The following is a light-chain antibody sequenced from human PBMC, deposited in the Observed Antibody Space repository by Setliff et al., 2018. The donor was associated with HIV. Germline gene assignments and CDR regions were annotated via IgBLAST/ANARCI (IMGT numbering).Light chain of an antibody. J-gene: IGLJ1*01. Sequence: QSVLTQPASVSGSPGQSITISCTGTSSAVGGYNYVSWYQQYPGKAPKLMIYDVSKRPSGVSNRFSGSKSGNTASLTISGLQAEDEADYYCSSYTSSSTYVFGSGTKVTVL. CDR3: SSYTSSSTYV. V-gene: IGLV2-14*01. CDR2: DVS. CDR1: SSAVGGYNY.